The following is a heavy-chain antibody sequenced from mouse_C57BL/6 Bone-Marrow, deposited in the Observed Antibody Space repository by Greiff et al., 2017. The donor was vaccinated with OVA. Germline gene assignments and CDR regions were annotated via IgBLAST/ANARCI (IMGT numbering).Heavy chain of an antibody. J-gene: IGHJ4*01. V-gene: IGHV1-15*01. D-gene: IGHD2-5*01. Sequence: VQLQQSGAELVRPGASVTLSCKASGYTFTDYEMHWVKQTPVHGLEWIGAIDPETGGTAYNQKFKGKAILTADKSSSTAYMELRRLTSEDSAVYYCTRGYSNYYAMDYWCQGTSVTVSS. CDR2: IDPETGGT. CDR1: GYTFTDYE. CDR3: TRGYSNYYAMDY.